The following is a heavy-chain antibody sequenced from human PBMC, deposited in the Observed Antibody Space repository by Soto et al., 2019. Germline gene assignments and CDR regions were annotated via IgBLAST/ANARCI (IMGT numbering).Heavy chain of an antibody. CDR1: GFTFSSSA. Sequence: SVKVSCKASGFTFSSSAVHWVRQARGHRLQWIGWIDVGSANANYAQKFQERVTITRDMSTSTAYMELRSLRSEDTAVYYCAADPGYYYDSSGYYSPLHWGQGTLVTVSS. D-gene: IGHD3-22*01. J-gene: IGHJ4*02. CDR2: IDVGSANA. CDR3: AADPGYYYDSSGYYSPLH. V-gene: IGHV1-58*01.